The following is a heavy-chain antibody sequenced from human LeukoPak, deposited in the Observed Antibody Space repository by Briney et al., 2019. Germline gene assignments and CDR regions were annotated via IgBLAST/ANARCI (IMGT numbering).Heavy chain of an antibody. CDR2: INHSGDT. J-gene: IGHJ4*02. CDR1: GGSFRAYF. V-gene: IGHV4-34*01. D-gene: IGHD3-10*01. Sequence: SETLSLTCAVHGGSFRAYFWSWIRQSPGKGLEWIGEINHSGDTNYNPSLKNRVTISSDTSKDQFSLKLSSVTAADTAIYYCAREANSYDSGTYAWFDYWGQGTLVTVSS. CDR3: AREANSYDSGTYAWFDY.